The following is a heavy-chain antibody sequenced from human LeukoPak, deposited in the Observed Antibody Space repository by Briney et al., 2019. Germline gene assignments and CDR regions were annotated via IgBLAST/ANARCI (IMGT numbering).Heavy chain of an antibody. D-gene: IGHD2-15*01. CDR3: ARVGVYCSGDSCYSGAKGPIDY. CDR2: LYHSGST. J-gene: IGHJ4*02. Sequence: PSETLSLTCGVSGYSISSGYYWGWIRQPPGKGLEWIGNLYHSGSTYYRPSLKSRITISVDTSKNQFSLKLSSVTAADTAVYYCARVGVYCSGDSCYSGAKGPIDYWGQGTLVTVSS. V-gene: IGHV4-38-2*01. CDR1: GYSISSGYY.